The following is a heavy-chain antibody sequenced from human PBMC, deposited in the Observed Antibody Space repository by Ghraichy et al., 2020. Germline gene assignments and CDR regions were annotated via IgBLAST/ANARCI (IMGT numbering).Heavy chain of an antibody. D-gene: IGHD3-22*01. CDR1: GGSVSSDY. V-gene: IGHV4-59*02. CDR3: ARGINYFDSSGYYAFWYFDL. CDR2: IYYSGRT. Sequence: LSLTCTVSGGSVSSDYWTWIRQPPGGGLEWIGYIYYSGRTDYNPSLKSRVTISIDTSTNQFSLKLSSVTAADTAVYYCARGINYFDSSGYYAFWYFDLWGRGTLVTVSS. J-gene: IGHJ2*01.